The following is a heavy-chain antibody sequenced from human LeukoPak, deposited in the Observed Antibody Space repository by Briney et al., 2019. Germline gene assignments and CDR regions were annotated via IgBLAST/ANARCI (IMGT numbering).Heavy chain of an antibody. CDR3: ARDGGNYYSGSGSYPHPLDY. CDR2: ITSSSSTI. CDR1: GFTFSCYS. Sequence: GGSLRLSCAAYGFTFSCYSMNWVRQAPGKGLEWVSYITSSSSTIYYADSVKGRFTISRDNAKNSLYLQMNSLRADDTAVYYCARDGGNYYSGSGSYPHPLDYWGQGTLVTVSS. D-gene: IGHD3-10*01. V-gene: IGHV3-48*04. J-gene: IGHJ4*02.